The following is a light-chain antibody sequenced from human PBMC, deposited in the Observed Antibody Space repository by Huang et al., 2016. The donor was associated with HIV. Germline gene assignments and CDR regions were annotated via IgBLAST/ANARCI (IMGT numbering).Light chain of an antibody. V-gene: IGKV3-15*01. J-gene: IGKJ4*01. CDR3: QQYNNWPPLT. CDR1: QSVSSN. CDR2: DAA. Sequence: EIVMTQSPATLSVSPGESATLSCRASQSVSSNLAGYQQKPGQAPSLLIYDAATRATGVPVRFTGSGSGTEFTLTINSLQSEGFAVYYCQQYNNWPPLTFGGGTKVEIK.